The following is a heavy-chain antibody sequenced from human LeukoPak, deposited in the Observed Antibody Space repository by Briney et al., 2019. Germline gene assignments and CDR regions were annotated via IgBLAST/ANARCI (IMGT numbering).Heavy chain of an antibody. CDR1: GGSISSYY. CDR3: VREGNWFDP. V-gene: IGHV4-59*01. Sequence: MSSETLSLTCAVSGGSISSYYWSWIRQPPGKGLEWIGYIYYSGGTDCNPSLKSRVTISVDTSKNQFSLKLSSVTAADTAVYYCVREGNWFDPWGQGTLVTVSS. J-gene: IGHJ5*02. CDR2: IYYSGGT.